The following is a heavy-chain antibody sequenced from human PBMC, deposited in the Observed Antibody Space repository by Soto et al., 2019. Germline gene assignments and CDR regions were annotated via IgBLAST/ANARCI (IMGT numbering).Heavy chain of an antibody. Sequence: PGGSLRLSCAASGFNFSDHYMNWIRQAPGKGLEWVSYISGSSRYTNFADSVKGRFTISRDNAKNSLFLQMNSLRAEDTAVYYCARDLMGYAMDVWGQGTTVTVSS. V-gene: IGHV3-11*06. CDR3: ARDLMGYAMDV. D-gene: IGHD2-8*01. CDR1: GFNFSDHY. J-gene: IGHJ6*02. CDR2: ISGSSRYT.